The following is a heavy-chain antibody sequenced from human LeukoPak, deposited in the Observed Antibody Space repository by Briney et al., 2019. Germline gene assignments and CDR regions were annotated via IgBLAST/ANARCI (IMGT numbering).Heavy chain of an antibody. CDR2: IWHDGSVE. V-gene: IGHV3-30*02. CDR1: GFMFSRLG. J-gene: IGHJ6*03. CDR3: AKGKYCSSTSCYLYMDV. D-gene: IGHD2-2*01. Sequence: PGGSLRLSCTASGFMFSRLGMQWVRQAPGEGLEWVAMIWHDGSVEEYADSVKGRFTISRDNSQNTLYLQMNSLRAEDTAVYYCAKGKYCSSTSCYLYMDVWGKGTTVTVSS.